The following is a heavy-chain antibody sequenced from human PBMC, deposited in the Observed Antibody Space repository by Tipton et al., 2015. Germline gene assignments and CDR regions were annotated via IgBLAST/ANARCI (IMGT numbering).Heavy chain of an antibody. Sequence: TLSLTCAVSAYSITSDYYWGWIRQPPGKGLEWIWSISHSGNTYYNPSLKSRVTISVDTSKNQFSLRLSSVTAADTAVYYCARESLNTIFGVVLDYGMDVWGQGTTVTVSS. CDR2: ISHSGNT. D-gene: IGHD3-3*01. CDR3: ARESLNTIFGVVLDYGMDV. CDR1: AYSITSDYY. V-gene: IGHV4-38-2*02. J-gene: IGHJ6*02.